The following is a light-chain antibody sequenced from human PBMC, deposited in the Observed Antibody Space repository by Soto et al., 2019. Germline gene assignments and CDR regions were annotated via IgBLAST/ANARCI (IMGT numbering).Light chain of an antibody. J-gene: IGLJ1*01. CDR1: SGHSSYA. Sequence: QSVLTQSPSASASLGASVKLTCTLSSGHSSYAIAWHQQQPEKGPRYLMKLNSDGSHSKGDGIPDRFSGSSSGAELYLIISSLQSEDEADYYCQTWGTGIHVFGTGTKVTVL. CDR3: QTWGTGIHV. V-gene: IGLV4-69*01. CDR2: LNSDGSH.